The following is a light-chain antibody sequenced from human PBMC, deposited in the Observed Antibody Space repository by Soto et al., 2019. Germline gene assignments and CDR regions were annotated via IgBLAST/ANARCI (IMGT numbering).Light chain of an antibody. CDR2: KNN. Sequence: QSALTQAPSASGTPGQRVIISCSGSSSNIGRDYVSWYQQLPGMAPKLLIYKNNQRPSGVPDRFSGSKSGTSASLAISGLRSEDEADYYCVAWDESMSGYVFGTGNKVTVL. J-gene: IGLJ1*01. CDR3: VAWDESMSGYV. V-gene: IGLV1-47*01. CDR1: SSNIGRDY.